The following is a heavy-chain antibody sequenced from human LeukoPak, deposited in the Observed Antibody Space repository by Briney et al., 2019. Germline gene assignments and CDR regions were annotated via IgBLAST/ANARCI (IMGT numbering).Heavy chain of an antibody. J-gene: IGHJ4*02. Sequence: ASVKVSCKASGYTLTDYAMNWVRQAPGQGLEWMGWINTYNGKPTYAQDFTGRFVFSLDTSVNTAYLQISGLKAEDTAVYYCGTGGGYRFAYWGQGTLVTVSS. CDR3: GTGGGYRFAY. CDR2: INTYNGKP. V-gene: IGHV7-4-1*02. D-gene: IGHD6-25*01. CDR1: GYTLTDYA.